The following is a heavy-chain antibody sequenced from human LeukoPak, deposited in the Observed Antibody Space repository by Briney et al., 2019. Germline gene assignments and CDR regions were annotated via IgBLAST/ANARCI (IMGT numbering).Heavy chain of an antibody. D-gene: IGHD5-12*01. V-gene: IGHV3-11*05. CDR1: GFTFSDYY. J-gene: IGHJ5*02. CDR3: ARGRYSGSA. CDR2: ISSSSSYT. Sequence: GGSLRLSCAASGFTFSDYYMSWIRQAPEKGLEWVSYISSSSSYTTYADSVKGRFTISRDNAKNPLYLQMNSLRAEDTAVYYCARGRYSGSAWGQGTLVTVSS.